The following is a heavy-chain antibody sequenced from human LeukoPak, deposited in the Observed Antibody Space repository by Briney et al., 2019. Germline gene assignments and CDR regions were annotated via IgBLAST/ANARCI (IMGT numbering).Heavy chain of an antibody. V-gene: IGHV4-39*01. CDR2: IYYSGSA. Sequence: SETLSLTCTVSGGSISSSSSYWGWIRQPPGKGLEWIGNIYYSGSAYYNPSLKSRVTISVDTSKDQFSLKLSSVTAADTAVYYCARRLDGGFDYWGQGTLVTVSS. CDR1: GGSISSSSSY. D-gene: IGHD3-16*01. CDR3: ARRLDGGFDY. J-gene: IGHJ4*02.